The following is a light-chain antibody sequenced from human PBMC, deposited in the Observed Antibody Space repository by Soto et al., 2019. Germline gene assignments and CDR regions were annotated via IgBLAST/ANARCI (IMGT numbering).Light chain of an antibody. CDR1: QSLLHSNGYNY. CDR2: LGS. Sequence: DIVMTQSPLSLPVTPGEPASISCRSSQSLLHSNGYNYLDWYLQKPGQSPQLLIYLGSNLASGVPDRFSGSGSGTDFTLKISRVEAEDVGVYYCMQALQTPFMYTFGQGTKLEIK. V-gene: IGKV2-28*01. CDR3: MQALQTPFMYT. J-gene: IGKJ2*01.